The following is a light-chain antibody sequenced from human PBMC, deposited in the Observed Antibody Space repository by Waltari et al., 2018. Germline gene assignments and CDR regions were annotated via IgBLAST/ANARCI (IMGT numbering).Light chain of an antibody. CDR1: QGVTSTY. CDR3: QQYGRSPPT. CDR2: GAS. V-gene: IGKV3-20*01. Sequence: EIVLTQSPGTLSLSPGERATLSCRASQGVTSTYLAWYQHKPGQAPRLLIYGASSRATGLPDRFSGSGSGTDFTLTISRLEPEDFAVYYCQQYGRSPPTFGQGTKVEIK. J-gene: IGKJ1*01.